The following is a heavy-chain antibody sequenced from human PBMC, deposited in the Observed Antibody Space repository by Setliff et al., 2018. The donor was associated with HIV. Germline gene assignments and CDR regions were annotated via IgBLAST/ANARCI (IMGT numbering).Heavy chain of an antibody. J-gene: IGHJ6*02. CDR1: GGSISSYY. Sequence: SETLSLTCTASGGSISSYYWSWIRQPPGKGLEWIGYIYYSGSTNYNPSLKSRVTISVDTSKNQFSLKLSSVTAADTAVYYCARAAAAAGYYYYGMDVWGQGTTVTVSS. CDR3: ARAAAAAGYYYYGMDV. CDR2: IYYSGST. D-gene: IGHD6-25*01. V-gene: IGHV4-59*01.